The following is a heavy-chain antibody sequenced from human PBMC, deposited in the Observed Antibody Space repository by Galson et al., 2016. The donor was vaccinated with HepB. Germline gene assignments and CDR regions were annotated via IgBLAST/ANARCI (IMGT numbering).Heavy chain of an antibody. V-gene: IGHV1-24*01. D-gene: IGHD2-2*01. CDR2: SDPEDGEI. CDR1: RHTLTKLS. J-gene: IGHJ6*02. CDR3: ATVTVVVPAAIISPMYYYGMDV. Sequence: SVKVSCKVFRHTLTKLSMNWVRQAPGKGLEWMGSSDPEDGEIMYAQRFQGRITMTEDTSTDTAYMELNSLTYEDTAIYYCATVTVVVPAAIISPMYYYGMDVWGQGTTVAVSS.